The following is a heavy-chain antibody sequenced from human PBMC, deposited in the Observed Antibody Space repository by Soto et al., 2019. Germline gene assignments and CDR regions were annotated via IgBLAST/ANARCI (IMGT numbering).Heavy chain of an antibody. CDR3: VKGEYYYDSSGYYPFDY. CDR1: GFTFSDHY. J-gene: IGHJ4*02. CDR2: ISTNGGST. Sequence: GSLRLSCAASGFTFSDHYMDWVRQAPGKGLEYVSSISTNGGSTHYADSVKGRFTVSRDNSKNTQYLQMSSLRADDTAVYYCVKGEYYYDSSGYYPFDYWGQGTLVTVSS. D-gene: IGHD3-22*01. V-gene: IGHV3-64D*06.